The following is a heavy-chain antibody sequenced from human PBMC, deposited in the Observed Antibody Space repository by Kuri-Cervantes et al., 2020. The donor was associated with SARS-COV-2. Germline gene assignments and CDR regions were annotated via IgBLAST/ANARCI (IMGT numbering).Heavy chain of an antibody. CDR3: ARSDEIAAAEYYYYGMDV. J-gene: IGHJ6*02. CDR1: GFTFSSYA. V-gene: IGHV3-23*01. D-gene: IGHD6-13*01. Sequence: GGSLRLSCAASGFTFSSYAMSWVRQAPGKGLEWVSAISGSGGSTYYADSVKGRFTISRDNAKNSLYLQMNSLRAEDTAVYYCARSDEIAAAEYYYYGMDVWGQGTTVTVSS. CDR2: ISGSGGST.